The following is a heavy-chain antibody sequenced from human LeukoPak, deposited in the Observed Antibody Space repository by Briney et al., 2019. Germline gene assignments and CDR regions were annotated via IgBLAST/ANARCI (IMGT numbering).Heavy chain of an antibody. D-gene: IGHD6-13*01. V-gene: IGHV1-46*01. Sequence: ASVKVSCKASGYTFTSYYMHWVRQAPGQGLEWMGIINPSGGSTSYAQKFQGRVTMTRDTSTSTVYMELSSLTSEDTAVYYYARVASIAAAVMYYFDYWGQGTLVTVSS. CDR3: ARVASIAAAVMYYFDY. CDR2: INPSGGST. J-gene: IGHJ4*02. CDR1: GYTFTSYY.